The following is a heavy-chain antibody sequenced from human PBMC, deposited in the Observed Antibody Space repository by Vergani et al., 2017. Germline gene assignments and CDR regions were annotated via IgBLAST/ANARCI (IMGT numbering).Heavy chain of an antibody. J-gene: IGHJ4*02. Sequence: EVQLVESGGGLVQPGGSLRLSCAASGFTFSSFCMSWVRQAPGKGLEWVANIKQDGSEEYYVDSVKGRFTISRDNAKNSMYLQMNSLRAEDTAVYYCARVGSSSWYYFDYWGQGTLVTVSS. CDR1: GFTFSSFC. D-gene: IGHD6-13*01. CDR2: IKQDGSEE. CDR3: ARVGSSSWYYFDY. V-gene: IGHV3-7*01.